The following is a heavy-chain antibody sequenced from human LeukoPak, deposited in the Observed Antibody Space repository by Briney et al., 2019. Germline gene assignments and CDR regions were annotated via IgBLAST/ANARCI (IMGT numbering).Heavy chain of an antibody. CDR3: AKALDGYIRGFDY. V-gene: IGHV3-23*01. CDR2: ISGSGGST. D-gene: IGHD5-24*01. Sequence: PGGSLRLSCAASGFTFSSYGMSWVRQAPGKGLEWVSAISGSGGSTYYADSVKGRFTISRDNSKNTLYLQMNSLRAEDTAVYYCAKALDGYIRGFDYWGQGTLVTVSS. J-gene: IGHJ4*02. CDR1: GFTFSSYG.